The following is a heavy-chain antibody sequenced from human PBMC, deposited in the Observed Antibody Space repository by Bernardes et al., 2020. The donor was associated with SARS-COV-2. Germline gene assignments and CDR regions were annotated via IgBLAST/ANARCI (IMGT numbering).Heavy chain of an antibody. CDR3: ASHSYSSTWYSDY. Sequence: ASVKVSCKASGYTFSDYYMHWVQQAPGQGLEWMGWINPNSGDTKYAQKFQGRVTMTRDTSISTAYMELTRLTSDDRAVYYCASHSYSSTWYSDYWGQGTLVTVSS. CDR1: GYTFSDYY. J-gene: IGHJ4*02. D-gene: IGHD6-13*01. V-gene: IGHV1-2*02. CDR2: INPNSGDT.